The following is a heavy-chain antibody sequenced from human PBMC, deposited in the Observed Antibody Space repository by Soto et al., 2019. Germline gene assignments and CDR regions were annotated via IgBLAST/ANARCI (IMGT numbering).Heavy chain of an antibody. D-gene: IGHD4-4*01. CDR2: IYSGGST. CDR1: GFTVSSNY. J-gene: IGHJ4*02. V-gene: IGHV3-53*02. Sequence: EVQLVETGGGLIQPGGSLRLSCAASGFTVSSNYMTWVRQAPGKGLEWVSFIYSGGSTYYADSVKGRFTISRDNSKNTLYLQMNSLRAEDTAVYYCVIAPRDGYNNYYFDSWGQGTLVTVSS. CDR3: VIAPRDGYNNYYFDS.